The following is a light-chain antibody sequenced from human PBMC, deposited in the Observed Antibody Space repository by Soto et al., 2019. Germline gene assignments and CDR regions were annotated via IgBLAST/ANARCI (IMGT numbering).Light chain of an antibody. CDR1: QSVSNSY. J-gene: IGKJ4*01. Sequence: EIVLTQSPGTLSLPPGERVTLSCRASQSVSNSYLAWYQQKPGQAPRLLIYGASTRATGIPDRFSGSGSGTDFTLTISRLEPEDFAVYFCHQYGSSSLTFGGGTKVDIK. V-gene: IGKV3-20*01. CDR2: GAS. CDR3: HQYGSSSLT.